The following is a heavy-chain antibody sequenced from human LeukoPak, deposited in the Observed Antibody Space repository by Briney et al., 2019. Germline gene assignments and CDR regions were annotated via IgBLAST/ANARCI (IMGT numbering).Heavy chain of an antibody. CDR2: INYRSTNI. Sequence: GSLRLSCAAFGFTFRTYSMNWVRQAPGKGLEWVSSINYRSTNIYYADSVKGRFTISRDNAKNSLYLQMNSLRAEDTAVYYCAREGGYDSFYYYMDVWGKGTTVTVSS. CDR3: AREGGYDSFYYYMDV. CDR1: GFTFRTYS. D-gene: IGHD5-12*01. V-gene: IGHV3-21*01. J-gene: IGHJ6*03.